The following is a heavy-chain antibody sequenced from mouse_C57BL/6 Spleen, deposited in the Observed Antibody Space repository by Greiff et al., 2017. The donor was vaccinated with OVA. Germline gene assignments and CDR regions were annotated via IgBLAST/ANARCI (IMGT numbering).Heavy chain of an antibody. V-gene: IGHV6-3*01. CDR2: IRLKSDNYAT. Sequence: EVKLQESGGGLVQPGGSMKLSCVASGFTFSNYWMNWVRQSPEKGLEWVAQIRLKSDNYATHYAESVKGRFTISRDDSKSSVYLQMNNLRAEDTGIYYCTYYYGSSYDWYFDVWGTGTTVTVSS. J-gene: IGHJ1*03. CDR3: TYYYGSSYDWYFDV. D-gene: IGHD1-1*01. CDR1: GFTFSNYW.